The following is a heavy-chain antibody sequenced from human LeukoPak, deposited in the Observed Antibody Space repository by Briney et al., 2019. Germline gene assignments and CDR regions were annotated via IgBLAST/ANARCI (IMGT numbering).Heavy chain of an antibody. CDR2: ISGSGGST. D-gene: IGHD6-13*01. J-gene: IGHJ4*02. CDR3: AKSTGYSATGRDFDS. Sequence: EGSLRLSCAASGFTFSSYAMSWVRQAPGKGLQWVSAISGSGGSTFYTDSVKGRFSISRDNSKNTLYLQLSSLRAEDTAVYYCAKSTGYSATGRDFDSWGRGTLVTVSS. V-gene: IGHV3-23*01. CDR1: GFTFSSYA.